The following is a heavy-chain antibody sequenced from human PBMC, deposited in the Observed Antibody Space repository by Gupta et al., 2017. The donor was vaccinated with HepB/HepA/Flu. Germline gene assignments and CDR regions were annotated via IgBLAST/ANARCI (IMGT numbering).Heavy chain of an antibody. Sequence: QVQLQQWGAGLLKPSETLSLTCAVYGGSLSGFYWSWIRQSPVKGLEWIGEIYNGGNTNYNPSLKSRVTISADTSKNQFSLNLTSVTAADTAVYYCARGVKGTNVGWGYWFDPWGQGTLVTVSS. CDR2: IYNGGNT. V-gene: IGHV4-34*01. J-gene: IGHJ5*02. CDR3: ARGVKGTNVGWGYWFDP. CDR1: GGSLSGFY. D-gene: IGHD1-7*01.